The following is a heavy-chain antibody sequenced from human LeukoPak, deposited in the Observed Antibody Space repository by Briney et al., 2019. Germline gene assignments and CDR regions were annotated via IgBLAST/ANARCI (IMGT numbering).Heavy chain of an antibody. CDR1: GGSISSSSYY. CDR2: IYYSGST. J-gene: IGHJ2*01. Sequence: KPSETLSLTCTVSGGSISSSSYYWGWIRQPPGKGLEWIGSIYYSGSTHYNPSLKSRVTISVDTSKNQFSLKLTSVTAADTAVYYCARLWIGLGVLVAEVYFDLWGRGTLVTVSS. V-gene: IGHV4-39*01. CDR3: ARLWIGLGVLVAEVYFDL. D-gene: IGHD2-15*01.